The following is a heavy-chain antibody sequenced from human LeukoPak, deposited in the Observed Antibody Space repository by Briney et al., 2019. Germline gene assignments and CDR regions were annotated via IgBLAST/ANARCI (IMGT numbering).Heavy chain of an antibody. V-gene: IGHV1-8*02. CDR2: MNPNSGNT. D-gene: IGHD6-19*01. Sequence: ASVKVSCKASGYTFTSYDINWVRQATGQGLEWMGWMNPNSGNTGYAQKFQGRVTMTTDTSTRTAYMELRSLRSDDTAVYHCARVEQLQDHYYFYMDVWGKGTTVTVSS. J-gene: IGHJ6*03. CDR1: GYTFTSYD. CDR3: ARVEQLQDHYYFYMDV.